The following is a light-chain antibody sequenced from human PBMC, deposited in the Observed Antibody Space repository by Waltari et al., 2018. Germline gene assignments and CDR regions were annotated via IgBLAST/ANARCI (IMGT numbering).Light chain of an antibody. Sequence: DIVMTQSPDSLAVSLGERATINFKSSQSLLFSSNNKNYLGWYHQKPVQPPKLLIYWASTRESGVPDRFSVSGSGTDFNLTIGSLQAEDVAVYYCQQFYHSPGTFGQGTKVEIK. V-gene: IGKV4-1*01. CDR3: QQFYHSPGT. CDR2: WAS. CDR1: QSLLFSSNNKNY. J-gene: IGKJ1*01.